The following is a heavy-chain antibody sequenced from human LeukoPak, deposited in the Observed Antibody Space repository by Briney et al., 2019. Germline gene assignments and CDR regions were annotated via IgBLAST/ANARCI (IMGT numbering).Heavy chain of an antibody. CDR3: ATLVVPAANADRYFDL. CDR2: FDPEDGET. J-gene: IGHJ2*01. D-gene: IGHD2-2*01. V-gene: IGHV1-24*01. CDR1: GYTLTELS. Sequence: ASVKVSCKVSGYTLTELSMHWVRQAPGKGLEWMGGFDPEDGETIYAQKFQGRVTMTEDTSTDTAYMELSSLRSEDTAVYYCATLVVPAANADRYFDLWGRGTLVTVCS.